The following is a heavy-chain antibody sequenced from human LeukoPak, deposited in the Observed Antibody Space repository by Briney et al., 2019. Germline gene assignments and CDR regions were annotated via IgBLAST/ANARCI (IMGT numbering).Heavy chain of an antibody. J-gene: IGHJ3*02. CDR2: IGGGSGGST. V-gene: IGHV3-23*01. CDR1: GFTFRGFA. CDR3: ARFLYVSGTRKYAFDI. Sequence: GGSLRLSCAASGFTFRGFAMSWVRQAPGKGLEWVSLIGGGSGGSTDYADSVKGRFTISRDNSENTLHLQLNSLRAEDTAVYYCARFLYVSGTRKYAFDIWGKGKMVTVS. D-gene: IGHD3-10*01.